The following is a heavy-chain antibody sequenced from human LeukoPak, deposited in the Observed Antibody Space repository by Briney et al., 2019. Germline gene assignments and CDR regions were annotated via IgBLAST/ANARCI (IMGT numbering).Heavy chain of an antibody. CDR3: ARDQGSLTRSWYTGY. CDR1: GYTFPGYH. V-gene: IGHV1-2*06. Sequence: GASVKVSCKASGYTFPGYHIHWVRQAPGQGLEWMGRINPYSGDTNFAQKFPGRVTMTRDTSITTAYMDLSSLTPDDTAVYFCARDQGSLTRSWYTGYWGQGTQVTVSS. CDR2: INPYSGDT. J-gene: IGHJ4*02. D-gene: IGHD6-13*01.